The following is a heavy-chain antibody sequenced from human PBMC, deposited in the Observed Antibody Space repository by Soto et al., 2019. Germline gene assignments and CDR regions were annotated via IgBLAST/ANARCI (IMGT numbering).Heavy chain of an antibody. CDR3: ARALREGLPIYYFDS. Sequence: SGPTLVNPTETLTLTCTVSGFSLSKARMGVSWIRQPPGKALEWLTHIFWNDERSYNTSLKSRLTISRDTSKSQVVLTMTNVDPVDTGTYFCARALREGLPIYYFDSWGQGTLVTVSS. D-gene: IGHD1-26*01. V-gene: IGHV2-26*01. CDR1: GFSLSKARMG. J-gene: IGHJ4*02. CDR2: IFWNDER.